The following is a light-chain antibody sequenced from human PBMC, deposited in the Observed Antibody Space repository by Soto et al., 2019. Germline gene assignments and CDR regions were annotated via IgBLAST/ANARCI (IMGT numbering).Light chain of an antibody. CDR3: QQYNNWPPIT. CDR1: QSVSSN. CDR2: GAS. J-gene: IGKJ5*01. V-gene: IGKV3-15*01. Sequence: EIVMTQSPATLSVSPGERATLSCRASQSVSSNLAWYQQKPGQGPRLLIYGASTRATGIPIRFSGSGSGTEFTLTISSLQSEDFAVYYCQQYNNWPPITFGQGTRLEIK.